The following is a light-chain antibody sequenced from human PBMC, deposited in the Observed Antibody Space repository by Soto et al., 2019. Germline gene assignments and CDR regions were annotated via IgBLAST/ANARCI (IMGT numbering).Light chain of an antibody. CDR3: QQSYSTPWT. CDR2: AAS. J-gene: IGKJ1*01. V-gene: IGKV1-39*01. CDR1: QSISSY. Sequence: DIQMTQSPSSLSASVGDRVTITCRASQSISSYLNWYQQKPGKAPKLLIYAASSLQSGVPSRFSGSGSGTDSTLTISSLQHEDFATYYCQQSYSTPWTFGQGTKVDIK.